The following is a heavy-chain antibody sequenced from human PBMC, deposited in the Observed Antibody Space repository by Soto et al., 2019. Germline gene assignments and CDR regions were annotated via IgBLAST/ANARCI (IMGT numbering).Heavy chain of an antibody. CDR3: ARENSYFDY. V-gene: IGHV1-18*01. J-gene: IGHJ4*02. CDR1: GYTFRNFG. Sequence: ASVKVSCKASGYTFRNFGISWVRQAPGQGLEWMGWVSAYNANANYAQKFQGRLTMTADTSTSTAYMELRSLRSDDTAVYYCARENSYFDYWGQGTLVTVSS. CDR2: VSAYNANA.